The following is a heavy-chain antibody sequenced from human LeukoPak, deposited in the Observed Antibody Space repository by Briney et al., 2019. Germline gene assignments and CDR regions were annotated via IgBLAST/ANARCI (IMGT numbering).Heavy chain of an antibody. CDR3: ARVPRGGGRTLSRFDP. Sequence: PPETLSLTCTVSGGSISSGGYSWSWIRQPPGKGLEWIGYIYHSGSTYYNPSLKSRVTISVDRSKNQFSLKLSSVTAADTAVYYCARVPRGGGRTLSRFDPWGQGTLVTVSS. CDR2: IYHSGST. D-gene: IGHD3-16*01. J-gene: IGHJ5*02. V-gene: IGHV4-30-2*01. CDR1: GGSISSGGYS.